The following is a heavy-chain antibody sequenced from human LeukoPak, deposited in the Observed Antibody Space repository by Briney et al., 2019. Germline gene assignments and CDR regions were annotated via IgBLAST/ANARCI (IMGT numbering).Heavy chain of an antibody. CDR2: IYYSGST. J-gene: IGHJ4*02. Sequence: SETLSLTCTVSGGSISSYYWSWIRQPPGKGLEWIGYIYYSGSTNYNPSLKSRVTISVDTSKNQFSLKLSSVTAADTAVYYCARDRITMVRGVYFDYWGQGTLVTVSS. CDR3: ARDRITMVRGVYFDY. CDR1: GGSISSYY. D-gene: IGHD3-10*01. V-gene: IGHV4-59*01.